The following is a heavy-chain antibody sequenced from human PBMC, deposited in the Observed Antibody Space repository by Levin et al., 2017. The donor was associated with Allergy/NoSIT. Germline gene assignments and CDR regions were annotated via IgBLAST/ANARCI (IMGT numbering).Heavy chain of an antibody. J-gene: IGHJ5*02. D-gene: IGHD6-13*01. CDR1: GFTFSSYA. Sequence: PGGSLRLSCAATGFTFSSYAMHWVRQAPGKGLEWVAVISYDGSNKYYADSVKGRFTISRDNSKNTLYLQMNSLRAEDTAVYFCARDTVRQQLEGWFDPWGQGTLVTVSS. CDR2: ISYDGSNK. CDR3: ARDTVRQQLEGWFDP. V-gene: IGHV3-30*04.